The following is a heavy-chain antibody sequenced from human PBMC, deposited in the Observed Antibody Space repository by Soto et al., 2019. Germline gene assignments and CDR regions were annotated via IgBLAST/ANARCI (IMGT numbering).Heavy chain of an antibody. V-gene: IGHV3-23*01. D-gene: IGHD3-22*01. Sequence: EVQLLESGGGLVQPGRSLRLSCAASGFAFNTYAMSWVRQAPGKGLEWVSTVRNTGDSTYYADSVKGRFTISRDNSKNTLYLQMNSRRAEDKAVYYCAKGYRYDSRGPDYFDYWGQGTLVTVSS. CDR2: VRNTGDST. CDR1: GFAFNTYA. CDR3: AKGYRYDSRGPDYFDY. J-gene: IGHJ4*02.